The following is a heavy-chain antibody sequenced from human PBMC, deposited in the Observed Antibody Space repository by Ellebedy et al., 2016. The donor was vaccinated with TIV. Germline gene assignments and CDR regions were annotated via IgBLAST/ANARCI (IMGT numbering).Heavy chain of an antibody. V-gene: IGHV3-33*01. CDR1: GFTFRSYG. Sequence: GESLKISCAASGFTFRSYGMHCVRQAPGKGLEWVAVIWYDGSNKYYADSVKGRFTISRDNSKNTLYLQMNSLRAEDTAVYYCARDSRWEQLDYWGQGTLVTVSS. J-gene: IGHJ4*02. CDR2: IWYDGSNK. D-gene: IGHD1-26*01. CDR3: ARDSRWEQLDY.